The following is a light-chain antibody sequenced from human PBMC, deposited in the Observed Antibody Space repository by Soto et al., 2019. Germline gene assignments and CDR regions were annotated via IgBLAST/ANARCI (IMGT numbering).Light chain of an antibody. V-gene: IGKV2-28*01. CDR1: QSLLHSNGYNY. CDR2: LGS. J-gene: IGKJ2*01. Sequence: DLVMTQSPLSLPVTPGEPASISCRSSQSLLHSNGYNYLDWYLQKPGQSPQLLIYLGSNRASGVPDRFSGSGSGTDFTLKISRVEAEDVGVYYCMQALQTLPETFGQGTKLEIK. CDR3: MQALQTLPET.